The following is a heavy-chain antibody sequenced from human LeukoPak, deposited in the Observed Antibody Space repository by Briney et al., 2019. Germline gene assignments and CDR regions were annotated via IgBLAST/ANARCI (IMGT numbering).Heavy chain of an antibody. Sequence: GASVKVSCKASGYTFTSYYMHWVRQAPGQGLEWMGIINPSGGSTSYAQKFQGRVTMTRDTSTSTVYMELSSLRSEDTAVYYCARGGREDHNWNYMYFDYWGQGTLVTVSS. V-gene: IGHV1-46*01. CDR3: ARGGREDHNWNYMYFDY. CDR2: INPSGGST. D-gene: IGHD1-7*01. CDR1: GYTFTSYY. J-gene: IGHJ4*02.